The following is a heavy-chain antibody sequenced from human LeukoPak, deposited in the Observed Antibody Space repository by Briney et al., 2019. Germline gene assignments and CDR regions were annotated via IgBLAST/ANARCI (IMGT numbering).Heavy chain of an antibody. D-gene: IGHD1-26*01. J-gene: IGHJ4*02. Sequence: GGSLRLSCAASGFTFSSYAMSWVRQDPGNGLEWVSAISGSGGSTYYADSVKGRFTISRGNSKNTLYLQMNSLRAEDTAVYYCAKSPRIVGAIPNDYWGQGTLVTVSS. CDR1: GFTFSSYA. V-gene: IGHV3-23*01. CDR2: ISGSGGST. CDR3: AKSPRIVGAIPNDY.